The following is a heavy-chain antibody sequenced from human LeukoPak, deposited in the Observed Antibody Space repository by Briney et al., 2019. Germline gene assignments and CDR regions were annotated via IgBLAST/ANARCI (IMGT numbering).Heavy chain of an antibody. CDR3: ARRRFWSGYYGFRSPAGGRGYYFDY. V-gene: IGHV4-31*03. CDR2: IYYSGST. J-gene: IGHJ4*02. CDR1: GGSISSGGYY. Sequence: SQTLSLTCTVSGGSISSGGYYWSWIRQHPGKGLEWIGYIYYSGSTYYNPSLKSRVTISVDTSKNQFSLKLSSVTAADTAVYYCARRRFWSGYYGFRSPAGGRGYYFDYWGQGTLVTVSS. D-gene: IGHD3-3*01.